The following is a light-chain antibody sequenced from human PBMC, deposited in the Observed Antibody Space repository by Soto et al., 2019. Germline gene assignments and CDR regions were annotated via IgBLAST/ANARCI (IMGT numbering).Light chain of an antibody. J-gene: IGLJ1*01. V-gene: IGLV1-40*01. CDR2: GNS. CDR3: QSYDSSLSGYV. CDR1: SSNIGAGYD. Sequence: QSVLTQPPSVSEAPRQRVTISCSGSSSNIGAGYDVHWYQQLPGTAPKLLIYGNSNRPSGVPDRFSGSKSGTSASLAITGLQAEDEADYYCQSYDSSLSGYVFGTGTKLTVL.